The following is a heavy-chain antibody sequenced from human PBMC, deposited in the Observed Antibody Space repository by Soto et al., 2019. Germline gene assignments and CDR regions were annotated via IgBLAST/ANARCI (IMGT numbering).Heavy chain of an antibody. CDR2: IYYNENS. D-gene: IGHD4-17*01. CDR1: GGSISSYY. Sequence: SETLSLTCTVSGGSISSYYWSWIRQPPGKGLEWIGSIYYNENSYYNPSLKSRVTMSVDTSKNQFSLRLTSVTAADTAVYYCATHPTYGPLDHWGQGTLVTVS. J-gene: IGHJ4*02. V-gene: IGHV4-59*04. CDR3: ATHPTYGPLDH.